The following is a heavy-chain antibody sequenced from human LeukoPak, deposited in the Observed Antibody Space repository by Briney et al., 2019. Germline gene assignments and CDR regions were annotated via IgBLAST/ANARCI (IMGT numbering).Heavy chain of an antibody. Sequence: PGRSLRLSCAASGFTFSSYGMHWVRQAPGKGLEWVAVISYDGSNKYYADSVKGRFTISRDNSKNTLYLQMNSLRAEDTAVYYCANRGEASTTNDAFDIWGQGTMVTVSS. CDR2: ISYDGSNK. CDR1: GFTFSSYG. D-gene: IGHD1-14*01. V-gene: IGHV3-30*18. CDR3: ANRGEASTTNDAFDI. J-gene: IGHJ3*02.